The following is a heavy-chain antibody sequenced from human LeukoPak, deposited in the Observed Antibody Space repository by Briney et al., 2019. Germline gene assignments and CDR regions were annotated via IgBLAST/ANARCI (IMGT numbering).Heavy chain of an antibody. CDR3: ARSYRSYYYYYMDV. V-gene: IGHV1-69*13. Sequence: SVKVSCKASGGTFSSYAISWVRQAPGQGLEWMGGIIPILGTANYAQKFQGRVTITADESTSTAYMELSSLRSEDTAVYYCARSYRSYYYYYMDVWAKGPRSPSP. CDR1: GGTFSSYA. J-gene: IGHJ6*03. CDR2: IIPILGTA. D-gene: IGHD1-26*01.